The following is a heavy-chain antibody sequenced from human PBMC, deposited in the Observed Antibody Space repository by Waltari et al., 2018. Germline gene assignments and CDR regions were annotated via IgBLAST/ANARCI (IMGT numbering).Heavy chain of an antibody. D-gene: IGHD6-13*01. CDR2: INHSGST. J-gene: IGHJ4*02. V-gene: IGHV4-34*01. CDR3: ARLGYSTNAGSGY. Sequence: QVQLQQWGAGLLKPSETLSLTCAVYGGFFRGYYWLWIRPPPGKGLEWIGEINHSGSTNYNPSLKSRVTISVDTSKNQFSLKLSSVTAADTAVYYCARLGYSTNAGSGYWGQGTLVTVSS. CDR1: GGFFRGYY.